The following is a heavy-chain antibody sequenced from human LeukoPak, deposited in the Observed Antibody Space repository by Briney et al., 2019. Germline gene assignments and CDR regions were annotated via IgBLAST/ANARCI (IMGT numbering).Heavy chain of an antibody. D-gene: IGHD3-22*01. V-gene: IGHV1-69*04. CDR3: ASGYYDSSGYYPSRSISDAFDI. Sequence: ASVKVSCKASGGTFSSYAISWVRQAPGQGLEWMGRIIPILGIANYAQKFQGRVTITADKSTSTAYMELSSLRSEDTAVYYCASGYYDSSGYYPSRSISDAFDIWGQGTMVTVSS. CDR2: IIPILGIA. CDR1: GGTFSSYA. J-gene: IGHJ3*02.